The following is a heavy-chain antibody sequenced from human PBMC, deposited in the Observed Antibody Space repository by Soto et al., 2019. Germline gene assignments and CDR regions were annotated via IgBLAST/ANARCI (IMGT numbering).Heavy chain of an antibody. J-gene: IGHJ6*02. CDR2: ISYDGSNK. V-gene: IGHV3-30*18. Sequence: VQLVESGGGLVQPGGSLRLSCAVSGFTFGSYGMHWVRQAPGKGLEWVAVISYDGSNKYYADSVKGRFTISRDNSKNTLYLQMNSLRAEDTAVYYCAKEGPITIFGVVFSYYGMDVWGQGTTVTVSS. D-gene: IGHD3-3*01. CDR3: AKEGPITIFGVVFSYYGMDV. CDR1: GFTFGSYG.